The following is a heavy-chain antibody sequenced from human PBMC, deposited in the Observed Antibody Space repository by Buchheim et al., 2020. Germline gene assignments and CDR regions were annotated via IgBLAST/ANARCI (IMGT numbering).Heavy chain of an antibody. Sequence: QVQLVESGGGVVQPGRSLRLSCAASGFTFSSYAMHWVRQAPGKGLEWVAVISYDGSNKYYADSVKGRFTISRDNSKNTLYLQMNSLRAEDTAVYYCARATGSGRNYYGMDVWGQGTT. J-gene: IGHJ6*02. CDR3: ARATGSGRNYYGMDV. V-gene: IGHV3-30-3*01. CDR1: GFTFSSYA. CDR2: ISYDGSNK. D-gene: IGHD6-25*01.